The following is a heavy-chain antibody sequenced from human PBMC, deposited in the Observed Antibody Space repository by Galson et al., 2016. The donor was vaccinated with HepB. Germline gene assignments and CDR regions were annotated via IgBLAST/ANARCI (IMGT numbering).Heavy chain of an antibody. CDR1: GFIFSDYG. Sequence: SLRLSCAASGFIFSDYGMHWVRQAPGKGLEGVAVVWHDGSNINYVDSVKGRFTISRDNFKNTLDLQMNSLRAEDTAVYYCAKETSNWGQYYFDYWGQGTLVSVSS. CDR3: AKETSNWGQYYFDY. J-gene: IGHJ4*02. V-gene: IGHV3-33*06. CDR2: VWHDGSNI. D-gene: IGHD3-16*01.